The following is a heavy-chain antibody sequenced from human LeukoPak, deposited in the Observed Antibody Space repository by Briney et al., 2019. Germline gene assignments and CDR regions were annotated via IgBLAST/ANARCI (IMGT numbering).Heavy chain of an antibody. D-gene: IGHD4-11*01. Sequence: PSETLSLTCTVSGGSISSYYWSWIRQPPGKGLESSGYIYNSGSIKYNPSLKSRVTISVDTSRNQLSLKVSSVTAADTAMYYCASSTVSDAGFDYWGQGTLVTVSS. CDR2: IYNSGSI. J-gene: IGHJ4*02. V-gene: IGHV4-59*01. CDR3: ASSTVSDAGFDY. CDR1: GGSISSYY.